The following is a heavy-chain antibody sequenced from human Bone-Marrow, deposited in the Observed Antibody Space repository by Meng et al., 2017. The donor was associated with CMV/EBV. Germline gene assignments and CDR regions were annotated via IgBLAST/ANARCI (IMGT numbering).Heavy chain of an antibody. CDR1: GFTFSSYD. V-gene: IGHV3-13*01. J-gene: IGHJ6*02. Sequence: GGSLRLSCAASGFTFSSYDMHWVRQATGKGLEWVSAIGTAGDTYYPGSVKGRFTISRENAKNSLYLQMNSLRAEDTAVYYCARDGSPRGGMDVWGQGPTVTGSS. D-gene: IGHD6-13*01. CDR3: ARDGSPRGGMDV. CDR2: IGTAGDT.